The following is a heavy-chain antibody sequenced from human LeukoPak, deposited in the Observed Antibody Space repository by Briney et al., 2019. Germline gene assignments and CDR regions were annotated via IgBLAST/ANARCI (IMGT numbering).Heavy chain of an antibody. V-gene: IGHV5-51*01. CDR2: IYPGDSDT. Sequence: GESLKISCKGSGYSFTSYWIGWVRQMPGKGLEWMGIIYPGDSDTRYSPSFQGQVTISADKSISTAYLQWSSLKASDTAMYYCARYETDDSSGYYYFDYWGQGTLVTVSS. J-gene: IGHJ4*02. CDR3: ARYETDDSSGYYYFDY. CDR1: GYSFTSYW. D-gene: IGHD3-22*01.